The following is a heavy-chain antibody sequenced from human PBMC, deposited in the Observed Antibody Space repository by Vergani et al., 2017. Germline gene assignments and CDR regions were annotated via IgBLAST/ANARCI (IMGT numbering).Heavy chain of an antibody. D-gene: IGHD3-22*01. J-gene: IGHJ4*02. CDR1: GFTFSSYA. CDR2: ISGSGGST. V-gene: IGHV3-23*01. Sequence: EVQLLESGGGLVQPGGSLRLSCAASGFTFSSYAMSWARQAPGKGLEWVSAISGSGGSTYYADSVKGRFTISRDNSKNTLYLQMNSLRAEDTAVYYCAKDVGSSGYYYIVDYWGQGTLVTVSS. CDR3: AKDVGSSGYYYIVDY.